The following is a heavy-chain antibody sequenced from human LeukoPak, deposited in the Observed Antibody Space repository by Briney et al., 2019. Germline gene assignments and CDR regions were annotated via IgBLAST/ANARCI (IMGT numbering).Heavy chain of an antibody. CDR3: AKDVVPDSGWDLDH. D-gene: IGHD6-19*01. CDR2: IYGSGERT. V-gene: IGHV3-23*01. CDR1: GFTFSTYS. J-gene: IGHJ4*02. Sequence: GGSLRLSCAASGFTFSTYSMTWVRQAPGKGLEWVSSIYGSGERTFYADFVRGRFTVSRDNSKNTLYLEMNSLRAEDTAVYFCAKDVVPDSGWDLDHWGQGTLVTVSS.